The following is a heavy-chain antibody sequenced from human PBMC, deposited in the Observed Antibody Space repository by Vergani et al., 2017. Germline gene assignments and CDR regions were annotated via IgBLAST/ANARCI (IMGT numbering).Heavy chain of an antibody. V-gene: IGHV3-21*01. J-gene: IGHJ3*02. CDR3: PRDQVGATIDAFDI. Sequence: EVQLVESGGGLVKPGGSLRLSCAASGFTFSSYSMNWVRQAPGKGLEWVSSISSSSSYIYYADSVKGRFTISRDNAKNSLYLQMNSLRAEDTAVYYCPRDQVGATIDAFDIWGQGTMVTVSS. D-gene: IGHD1-26*01. CDR2: ISSSSSYI. CDR1: GFTFSSYS.